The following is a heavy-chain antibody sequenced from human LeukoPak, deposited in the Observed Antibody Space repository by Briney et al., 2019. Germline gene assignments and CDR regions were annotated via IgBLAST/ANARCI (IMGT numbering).Heavy chain of an antibody. Sequence: GSLRLSCAASGFTFSLYRMNWVRRAPGKGLEWVANIKQDGSEKNYVDSVKGRFTISRDNAKNSLYLQMNNLRVEDTAMYYCAGGTGFIIKDWGQGTLVTVSS. CDR3: AGGTGFIIKD. J-gene: IGHJ4*02. CDR2: IKQDGSEK. V-gene: IGHV3-7*03. D-gene: IGHD3-9*01. CDR1: GFTFSLYR.